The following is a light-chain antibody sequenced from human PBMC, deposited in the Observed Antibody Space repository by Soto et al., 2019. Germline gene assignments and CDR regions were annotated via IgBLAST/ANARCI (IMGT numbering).Light chain of an antibody. CDR1: ESISNN. Sequence: EIVMTQSPGTLSVSPGEGVTLSCRASESISNNLAWYQQRPGQAPRLLIYGASARATGIPDRFSASGSGTEFNLTISSLQSEDFAIYHCQQYTNWPRTFGLGTKLELK. CDR2: GAS. J-gene: IGKJ1*01. CDR3: QQYTNWPRT. V-gene: IGKV3-15*01.